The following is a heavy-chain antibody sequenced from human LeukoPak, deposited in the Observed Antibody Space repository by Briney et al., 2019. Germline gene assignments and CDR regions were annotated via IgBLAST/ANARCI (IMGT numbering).Heavy chain of an antibody. Sequence: GGSLRLSCAASGFTFSSYWMSWVRQTPGKGLEWVANINQDGSEKYSMDSVKGRFTISRANAKNSLYLQMTILRAEDTALYYCARDRAGGSVYWGQGTLVTVSS. J-gene: IGHJ4*02. V-gene: IGHV3-7*01. CDR1: GFTFSSYW. D-gene: IGHD3-10*01. CDR3: ARDRAGGSVY. CDR2: INQDGSEK.